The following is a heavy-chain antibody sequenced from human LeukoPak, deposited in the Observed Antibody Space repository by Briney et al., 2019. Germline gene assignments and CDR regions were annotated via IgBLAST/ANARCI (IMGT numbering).Heavy chain of an antibody. V-gene: IGHV3-30*18. CDR2: ISYDGSNK. CDR1: GFTFSSYG. Sequence: PGGSLRLSCAASGFTFSSYGMHWVRQAPGKGLEWVAVISYDGSNKYYADSVKGRFTISRDNSKNTLYLQMNSLRAEDTAVYYCAKGPAMDVWGQGTQVTVSS. D-gene: IGHD1-14*01. J-gene: IGHJ6*02. CDR3: AKGPAMDV.